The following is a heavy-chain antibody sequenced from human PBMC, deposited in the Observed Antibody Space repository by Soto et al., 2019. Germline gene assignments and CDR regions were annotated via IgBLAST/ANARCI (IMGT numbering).Heavy chain of an antibody. J-gene: IGHJ6*02. CDR2: ISYDGSNK. V-gene: IGHV3-30*18. D-gene: IGHD2-21*02. CDR3: AKDWDIVVVTAIRYGMDV. Sequence: GGSLRLSCAASGFTFSSYGMHWVRQAPGKGLEWVAVISYDGSNKYYADSVKGRFTISRDNSKNTLYLQMYSLRAEDTAVYYCAKDWDIVVVTAIRYGMDVWGQGTTVTVSS. CDR1: GFTFSSYG.